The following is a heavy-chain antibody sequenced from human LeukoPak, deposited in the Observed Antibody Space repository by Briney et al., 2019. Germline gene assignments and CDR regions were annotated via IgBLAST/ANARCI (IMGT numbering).Heavy chain of an antibody. J-gene: IGHJ4*02. D-gene: IGHD2-2*01. V-gene: IGHV1-2*02. CDR3: ARANFLYCGSSSCLFDY. CDR2: INPNDGDT. CDR1: GYTFTDYY. Sequence: ASVKVSCKASGYTFTDYYMHWVRQAPGQGFEWMGWINPNDGDTYYAQKFQGRVTMTRDTSINTAHMEVSRLRSDDTAVYYCARANFLYCGSSSCLFDYWGQGTLVTVSS.